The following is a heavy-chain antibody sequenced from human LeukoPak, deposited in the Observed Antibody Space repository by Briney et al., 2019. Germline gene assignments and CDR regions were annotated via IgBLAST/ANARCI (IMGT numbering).Heavy chain of an antibody. V-gene: IGHV3-7*03. J-gene: IGHJ4*02. CDR2: LRKDVSEK. CDR3: AKDIDALGGGDPTYFDY. CDR1: GFTFSNHW. Sequence: GGSLRLSCAASGFTFSNHWMTWVRQAPGKGLEWVASLRKDVSEKSYVDSVKGRFTISRDNAKNSLYLQMNSLRAEDTALYYCAKDIDALGGGDPTYFDYWGQGTLVTVSS. D-gene: IGHD2-21*02.